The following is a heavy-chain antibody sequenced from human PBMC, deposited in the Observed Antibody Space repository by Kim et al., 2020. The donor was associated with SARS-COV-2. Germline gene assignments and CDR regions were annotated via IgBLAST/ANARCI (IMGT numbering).Heavy chain of an antibody. CDR3: ARYRDGLGRSQRTFDY. CDR1: GGSISSSSYY. CDR2: IYYSGST. J-gene: IGHJ4*02. V-gene: IGHV4-39*01. Sequence: SETLSLTCTVSGGSISSSSYYWGWIRQPPGKGLEWIGSIYYSGSTYYNPSLKSRVTISVDTSKNQFSLKLSSVTAADTAVYYCARYRDGLGRSQRTFDYWGQGTLVTVSS. D-gene: IGHD6-19*01.